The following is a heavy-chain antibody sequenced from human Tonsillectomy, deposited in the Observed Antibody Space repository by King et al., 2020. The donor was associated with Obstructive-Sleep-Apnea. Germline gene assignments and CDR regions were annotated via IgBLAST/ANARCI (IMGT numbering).Heavy chain of an antibody. J-gene: IGHJ4*02. Sequence: VQLVESGGGLVQPGRSLRLSCAASGFTFDDYAMHWVRQAPGKGLEWVSGISWNSGSIGYADSVKGRFTISRDSAKNSLYLQMNSLRAEDTALYYCAKDVVGARGYYFDYWGQGTLVTVSS. CDR3: AKDVVGARGYYFDY. V-gene: IGHV3-9*01. CDR2: ISWNSGSI. D-gene: IGHD1-26*01. CDR1: GFTFDDYA.